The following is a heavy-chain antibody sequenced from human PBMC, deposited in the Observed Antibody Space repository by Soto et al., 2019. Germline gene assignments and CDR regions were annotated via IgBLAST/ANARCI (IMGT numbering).Heavy chain of an antibody. D-gene: IGHD4-17*01. Sequence: GGSLRLSCAASGFTFSSYGMHWVRQAPGKGLEWVAAISYDGSNKYYADSVKGRFTISRDNSKNTLYLQMNSLRAEDTAVYYCAKDFLRTTVAPEYWGQGTLVTVSS. CDR3: AKDFLRTTVAPEY. J-gene: IGHJ4*02. CDR2: ISYDGSNK. V-gene: IGHV3-30*18. CDR1: GFTFSSYG.